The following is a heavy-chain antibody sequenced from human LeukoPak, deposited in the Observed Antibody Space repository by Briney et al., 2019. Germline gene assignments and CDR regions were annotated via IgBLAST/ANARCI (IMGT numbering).Heavy chain of an antibody. D-gene: IGHD3-22*01. CDR3: ARGGYYDDFDY. V-gene: IGHV4-39*07. CDR2: IYYSGST. Sequence: SETLSLTCTVSGGSINSGANYWAWISQPPGKGLEWIGTIYYSGSTYYNPSLKSRVTISVDTSKNQFSLKLSSVTAADTAVYYCARGGYYDDFDYWGQGTLVTVSS. J-gene: IGHJ4*02. CDR1: GGSINSGANY.